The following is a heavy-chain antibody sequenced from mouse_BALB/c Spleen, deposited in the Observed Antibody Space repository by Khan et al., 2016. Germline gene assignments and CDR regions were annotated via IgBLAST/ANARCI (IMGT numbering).Heavy chain of an antibody. V-gene: IGHV1-80*01. J-gene: IGHJ3*01. CDR1: DYAFSRYW. CDR2: IYPGDGDT. Sequence: QVQLQQSGAELVRPGSSVTISCKASDYAFSRYWMNWVKQRPGQGLEWIGQIYPGDGDTNYNGKLKGKATLTADKFSSTAYMQLSSLTSEDAAVDFWASGTPFAYWGQGTLVTVSA. CDR3: ASGTPFAY. D-gene: IGHD3-3*01.